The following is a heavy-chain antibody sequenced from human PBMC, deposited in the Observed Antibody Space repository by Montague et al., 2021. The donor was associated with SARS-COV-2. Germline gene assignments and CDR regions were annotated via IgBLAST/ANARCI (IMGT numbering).Heavy chain of an antibody. CDR3: AREVRYYYDSSGPGAFDI. CDR2: IYYSGST. Sequence: SETLSLTCTLSGGSISSYYWSWIRRPPGKGLEWIGYIYYSGSTNYNPSLKSRDTISVDTSKNQFSLKLSSVTAADTAVYYCAREVRYYYDSSGPGAFDIWGQGTMVTVSS. D-gene: IGHD3-22*01. CDR1: GGSISSYY. V-gene: IGHV4-59*01. J-gene: IGHJ3*02.